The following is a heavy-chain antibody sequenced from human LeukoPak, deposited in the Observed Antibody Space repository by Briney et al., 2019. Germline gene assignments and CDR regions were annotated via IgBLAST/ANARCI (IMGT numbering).Heavy chain of an antibody. J-gene: IGHJ4*02. CDR3: ARDGDIVVVTAHYFDY. Sequence: GGSLRLSCAASGFTFSSYAMSWVRQAPGKGLEWVSAISGSGGSTYYADSVKGRFTISRDNSKNTLYLQMNSLRSDDTAVYYCARDGDIVVVTAHYFDYWGQGTLVTVSS. CDR2: ISGSGGST. CDR1: GFTFSSYA. V-gene: IGHV3-23*01. D-gene: IGHD2-21*02.